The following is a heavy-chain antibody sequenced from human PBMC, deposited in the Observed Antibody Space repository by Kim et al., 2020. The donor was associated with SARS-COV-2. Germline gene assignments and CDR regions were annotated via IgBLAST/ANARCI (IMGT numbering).Heavy chain of an antibody. CDR2: ISWNSGSI. Sequence: GGSLRLSCAASGFTFDDYAMHWVRQAPGKGLEWVSGISWNSGSIGYADSVKGRFTISRDNAKNSPYLQMNSLRAEDTALYYCAKDLRNYYYGMDVWGQGTTVTVSS. CDR1: GFTFDDYA. V-gene: IGHV3-9*01. J-gene: IGHJ6*02. CDR3: AKDLRNYYYGMDV.